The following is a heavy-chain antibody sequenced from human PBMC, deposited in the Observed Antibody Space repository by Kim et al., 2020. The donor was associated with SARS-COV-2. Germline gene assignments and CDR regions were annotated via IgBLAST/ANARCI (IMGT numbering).Heavy chain of an antibody. Sequence: YNPSLKSRVTMSVDTSKNQFSLKLSSVTAADTAVYYCARDVYSYGPYFDYWGQGTLVTVSS. V-gene: IGHV4-4*07. J-gene: IGHJ4*02. CDR3: ARDVYSYGPYFDY. D-gene: IGHD5-18*01.